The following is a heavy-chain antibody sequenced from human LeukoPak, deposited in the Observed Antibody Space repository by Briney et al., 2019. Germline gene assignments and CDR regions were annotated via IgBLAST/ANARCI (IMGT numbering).Heavy chain of an antibody. J-gene: IGHJ4*02. CDR2: IRSSGSTI. V-gene: IGHV3-11*01. CDR3: ARVKGWELRAKGLDH. D-gene: IGHD1-26*01. CDR1: GFTFSDYY. Sequence: GGSLRLSCGASGFTFSDYYMSWIRQAPGKGLEWVSYIRSSGSTIYYADSVKGRFTISRDNAKNSLYLQMNSLRAEDTAVYYCARVKGWELRAKGLDHWGQGTLVTVSS.